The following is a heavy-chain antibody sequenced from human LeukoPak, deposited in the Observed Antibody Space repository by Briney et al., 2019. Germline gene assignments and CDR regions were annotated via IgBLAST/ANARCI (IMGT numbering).Heavy chain of an antibody. D-gene: IGHD3-22*01. V-gene: IGHV1-24*01. CDR3: ATLDSYYDNSGRPLVPD. CDR2: FNREDAEA. CDR1: GYTLTDLS. Sequence: ASVKVSCKVSGYTLTDLSMHWVRQAPGRGLAWVGGFNREDAEAIYAPHFQGRVTVTEDTSTDTAYMELSSLSSEDTAGYYCATLDSYYDNSGRPLVPDWGQGTLVTVSS. J-gene: IGHJ4*02.